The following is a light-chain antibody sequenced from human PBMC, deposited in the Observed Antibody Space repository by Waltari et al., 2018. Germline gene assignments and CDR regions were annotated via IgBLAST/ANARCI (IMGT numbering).Light chain of an antibody. J-gene: IGKJ1*01. CDR3: QKYGSLPAT. V-gene: IGKV3-20*01. CDR1: QSVRRT. CDR2: DAS. Sequence: EIVLTQSPGTLSLSPGERATLSCRASQSVRRTLAWYQQKPGQAPRLLIYDASSRATGIPDRCSGSGSGTDFSLTISRLEPEDFAVYYCQKYGSLPATFGQGTKVEIK.